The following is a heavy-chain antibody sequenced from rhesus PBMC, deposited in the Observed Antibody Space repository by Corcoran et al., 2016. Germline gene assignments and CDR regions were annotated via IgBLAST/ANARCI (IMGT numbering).Heavy chain of an antibody. V-gene: IGHV4-160*01. D-gene: IGHD6-31*01. CDR3: TRHPNSSGREYFDY. J-gene: IGHJ4*01. CDR1: GGSVIGYG. CDR2: VRSGGNT. Sequence: QVQLQQWGEGLVKPSETLSLTCAVYGGSVIGYGWGWIRQPPGKGREWIGRVRSGGNTNYNPSLKSRATISIDTSKSQFSLKLSSVTAADTAVYYCTRHPNSSGREYFDYWGQGVLVTVSS.